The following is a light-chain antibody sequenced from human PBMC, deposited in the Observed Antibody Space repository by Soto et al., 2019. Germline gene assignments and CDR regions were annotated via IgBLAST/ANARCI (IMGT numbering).Light chain of an antibody. CDR3: QQYDNLPT. V-gene: IGKV1-33*01. CDR1: QSISSY. Sequence: DIQMTQSPSSLSASVGDRVTITCRASQSISSYLNWYQQKPGKAPKLLIYAASSLQSGVPSRFSGSGSGTDFTFTISSLQPEDIATYYCQQYDNLPTFGGGTKVDIK. CDR2: AAS. J-gene: IGKJ4*01.